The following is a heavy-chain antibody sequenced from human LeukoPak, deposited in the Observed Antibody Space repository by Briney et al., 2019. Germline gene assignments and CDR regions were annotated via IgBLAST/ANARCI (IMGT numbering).Heavy chain of an antibody. J-gene: IGHJ4*02. D-gene: IGHD6-19*01. CDR2: IIPIFGTA. Sequence: SVTVSCKASGGTFISYAISWVRQAPGQGLEWMGGIIPIFGTANYAQKFQGRVMITADESTSTAYMELSSLRSEDTAVYYCASTVAVAGNWYYFDYWGQGTLVTVSS. V-gene: IGHV1-69*13. CDR1: GGTFISYA. CDR3: ASTVAVAGNWYYFDY.